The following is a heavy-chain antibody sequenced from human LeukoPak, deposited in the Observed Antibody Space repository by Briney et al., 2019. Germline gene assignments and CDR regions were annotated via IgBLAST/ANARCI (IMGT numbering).Heavy chain of an antibody. D-gene: IGHD2-15*01. CDR2: IKQDGTEK. Sequence: PGGSLRLSCVASGFTFSNYGMYWVRQAPGKGLEWVANIKQDGTEKYYVDSVKGRFTISRDNAKNSVYLQMNSLRAEDTAVYYCARDKVVGATYLDYWGQGTLVTVSS. V-gene: IGHV3-7*01. CDR1: GFTFSNYG. CDR3: ARDKVVGATYLDY. J-gene: IGHJ4*02.